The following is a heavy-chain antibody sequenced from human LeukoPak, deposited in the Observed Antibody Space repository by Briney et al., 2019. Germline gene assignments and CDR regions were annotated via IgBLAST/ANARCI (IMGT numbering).Heavy chain of an antibody. J-gene: IGHJ3*02. CDR1: GFTFSSYG. CDR2: IRYDGSNK. V-gene: IGHV3-30*02. CDR3: ANAGGRAFDI. Sequence: GGSLRLSCAASGFTFSSYGMHGVRQAPGKGLEWVAFIRYDGSNKYYADSVKGRFTISRDNSKNTLYLPMNSLRAEDTAVYYCANAGGRAFDIWGQGTMVTVSS.